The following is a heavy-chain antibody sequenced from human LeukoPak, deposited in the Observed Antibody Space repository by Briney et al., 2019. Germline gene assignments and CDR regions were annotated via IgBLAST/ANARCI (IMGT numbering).Heavy chain of an antibody. Sequence: SVKVSCKASGGTFSSYAISWVRQAPGQGLEWMGRIIPILGIANYAQKFQGRVTITADKSTSTAYMELSSLRSEDTAVYYCARVFPNTERLAHFDYWGQGTLVAVSS. V-gene: IGHV1-69*04. D-gene: IGHD2-21*01. CDR3: ARVFPNTERLAHFDY. CDR2: IIPILGIA. J-gene: IGHJ4*02. CDR1: GGTFSSYA.